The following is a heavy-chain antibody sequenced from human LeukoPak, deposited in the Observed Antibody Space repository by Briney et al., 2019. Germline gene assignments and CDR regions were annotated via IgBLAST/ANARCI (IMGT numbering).Heavy chain of an antibody. CDR2: INPNSGGT. V-gene: IGHV1-2*04. CDR1: GYTFTGYY. Sequence: ASVKVSCKASGYTFTGYYMHWVRQAPGQGLEWMGWINPNSGGTNYAQKFQGWVTMTRDTSISTAYMELSRLRSDDTAVYYCARGQEKDDYGSDYWGQGTLVTVSS. J-gene: IGHJ4*02. CDR3: ARGQEKDDYGSDY. D-gene: IGHD3-10*01.